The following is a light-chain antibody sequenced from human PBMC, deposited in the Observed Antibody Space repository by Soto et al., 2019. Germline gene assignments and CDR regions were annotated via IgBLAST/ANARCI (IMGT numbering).Light chain of an antibody. Sequence: ELLLTQSAGPLSLSPGERATLACRASQGFXSSYLAWYQQKPGQAPRLLXYGASSRATGIPDRLSGSGSGTDFTLTISRLEPEDLAVHYCQQYGSSTLTFGGGTKVDIK. CDR3: QQYGSSTLT. J-gene: IGKJ4*01. CDR2: GAS. V-gene: IGKV3-20*01. CDR1: QGFXSSY.